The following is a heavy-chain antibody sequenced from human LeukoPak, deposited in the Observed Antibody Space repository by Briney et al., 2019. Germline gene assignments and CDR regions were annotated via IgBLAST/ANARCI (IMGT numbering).Heavy chain of an antibody. CDR2: IKQDGSVK. D-gene: IGHD6-6*01. V-gene: IGHV3-7*01. J-gene: IGHJ4*02. CDR1: GFIFSHYW. Sequence: GGSLRLSCGASGFIFSHYWMSWVRQAPGKGLEWVANIKQDGSVKYYVDSLKGRFTISRDNARNSVYLQMNSLRAEDTAVYYCARIGYSSSSFDYWGQGTLVTVSS. CDR3: ARIGYSSSSFDY.